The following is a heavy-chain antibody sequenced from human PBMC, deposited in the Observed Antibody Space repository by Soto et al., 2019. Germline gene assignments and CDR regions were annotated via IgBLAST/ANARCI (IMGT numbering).Heavy chain of an antibody. CDR1: GGTFSSYT. CDR2: IIPILGIA. J-gene: IGHJ4*02. CDR3: ARGFRSGYVFDY. V-gene: IGHV1-69*02. D-gene: IGHD5-12*01. Sequence: QVQLVQSGAEVKKPGSSVKVSCKASGGTFSSYTISWVRQAPGQGLEWMGRIIPILGIANYAQKFQGRVTITADKSTSTDYMEMSSLRSEDTAVYYCARGFRSGYVFDYWGQGTLVTVSS.